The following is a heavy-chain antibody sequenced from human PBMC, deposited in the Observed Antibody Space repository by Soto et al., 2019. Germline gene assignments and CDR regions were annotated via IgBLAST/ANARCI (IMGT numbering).Heavy chain of an antibody. D-gene: IGHD3-3*01. CDR2: IIPIFGTA. V-gene: IGHV1-69*12. J-gene: IGHJ4*02. CDR3: ARDQGIRFPGDVGFDY. Sequence: QVQLVQSGAEVKKPGSSVKVSCKASGGTFSSYAISWVRQAPGQGLEWMGGIIPIFGTANYARKFQGRVTITEDESTSTAYMGLSSLRSEDTAVYYCARDQGIRFPGDVGFDYGGQGTLVTVSS. CDR1: GGTFSSYA.